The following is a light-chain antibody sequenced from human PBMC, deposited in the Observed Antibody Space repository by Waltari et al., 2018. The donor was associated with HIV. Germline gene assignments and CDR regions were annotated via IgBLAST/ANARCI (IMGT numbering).Light chain of an antibody. CDR1: SSNIGSNY. CDR3: AAWDDSLSGLV. V-gene: IGLV1-47*01. CDR2: RNN. Sequence: QSVLTQPPSASGTPWQRVTISCSGSSSNIGSNYGYWYQQLPGTAPKLLIYRNNQRPSGVPDRFSGSKSGTSASLAISGLRSEDEADYYCAAWDDSLSGLVFGGGTKVTVL. J-gene: IGLJ3*02.